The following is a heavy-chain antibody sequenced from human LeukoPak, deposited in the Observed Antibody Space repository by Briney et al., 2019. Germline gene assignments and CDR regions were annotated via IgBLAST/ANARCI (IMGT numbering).Heavy chain of an antibody. D-gene: IGHD2-2*01. CDR2: INEDGHRT. CDR3: AKEGDDVVVPTSMADF. J-gene: IGHJ4*02. V-gene: IGHV3-23*01. Sequence: GGSLRPSCAASGFTFDNYAMSWVRQAPGTGLEWVSAINEDGHRTYYAGSATGRFTISRDNSKSTLFLQTDSLRAEDTAVYYCAKEGDDVVVPTSMADFWGQGALVTVSS. CDR1: GFTFDNYA.